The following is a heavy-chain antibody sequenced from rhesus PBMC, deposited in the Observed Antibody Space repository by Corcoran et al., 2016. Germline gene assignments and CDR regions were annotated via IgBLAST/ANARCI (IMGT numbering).Heavy chain of an antibody. CDR2: IGGGSGTT. J-gene: IGHJ1*01. CDR1: GGSINSDNW. V-gene: IGHV4-65*02. Sequence: QVQLQESGPGLVKPSETLSLTCAVSGGSINSDNWWSWIRQPPGTGLEWVGHIGGGSGTTKCNPSLKSQVTVSKDTSKNQLSLELTSVTAADTAVYYCARHAYNLNFELWGQGALVTVSS. CDR3: ARHAYNLNFEL. D-gene: IGHD2-39*01.